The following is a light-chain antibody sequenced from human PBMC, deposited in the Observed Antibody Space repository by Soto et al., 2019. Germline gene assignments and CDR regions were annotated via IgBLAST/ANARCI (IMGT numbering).Light chain of an antibody. CDR3: QKDNSGPLT. CDR1: QGISSY. V-gene: IGKV1-27*01. J-gene: IGKJ4*01. Sequence: DIQMTQSPSSLSASVGDRVTITCRATQGISSYVAWYQQKPGKVPKLLIYAASTLQLGVPSRFSGSGSGTDFTLTISSLQPEDVATYYCQKDNSGPLTFGGGTKVEIK. CDR2: AAS.